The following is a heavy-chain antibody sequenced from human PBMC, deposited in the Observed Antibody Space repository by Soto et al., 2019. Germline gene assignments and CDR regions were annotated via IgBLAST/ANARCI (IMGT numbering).Heavy chain of an antibody. Sequence: QVQLVQSGAEVKKPGSSVKVSCKASGGTFSSYTISWVRQAPGQGLEWMGRIIPILGIANYAQKFQGRVTITADKTTSKAYMELSSLRSEDPAVDYCAEVYDILGYGMDVWGQGTTVTVSS. D-gene: IGHD3-9*01. CDR1: GGTFSSYT. V-gene: IGHV1-69*02. CDR3: AEVYDILGYGMDV. CDR2: IIPILGIA. J-gene: IGHJ6*02.